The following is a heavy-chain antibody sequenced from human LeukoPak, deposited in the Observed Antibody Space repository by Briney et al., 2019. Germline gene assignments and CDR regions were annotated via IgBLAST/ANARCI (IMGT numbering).Heavy chain of an antibody. CDR3: AKDTPLIGCASGWSRNFFDY. Sequence: PGRSLRLSCAASGFTFSSYAMHWVRQAPGKGLEWVAVISYDGSNKYYADSVKGRFTISRDNSKNTLYLQMNSLRAEDTAVYYCAKDTPLIGCASGWSRNFFDYWGQGTLVTVSS. CDR2: ISYDGSNK. J-gene: IGHJ4*02. CDR1: GFTFSSYA. D-gene: IGHD6-19*01. V-gene: IGHV3-30*04.